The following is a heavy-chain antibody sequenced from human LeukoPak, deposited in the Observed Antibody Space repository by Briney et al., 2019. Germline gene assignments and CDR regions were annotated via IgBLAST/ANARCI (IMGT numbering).Heavy chain of an antibody. CDR3: ARAGGRTPYSSAPLYYFDY. CDR1: GGTFSSYA. CDR2: IIPIFGTA. V-gene: IGHV1-69*05. J-gene: IGHJ4*02. D-gene: IGHD6-25*01. Sequence: SVKVSCRASGGTFSSYAISWVRQAPGQGLEWMGGIIPIFGTANYAQKFQGRVTITTDESTSTAYMELSNLGSEDTAVYYCARAGGRTPYSSAPLYYFDYWGQGTPVTVSS.